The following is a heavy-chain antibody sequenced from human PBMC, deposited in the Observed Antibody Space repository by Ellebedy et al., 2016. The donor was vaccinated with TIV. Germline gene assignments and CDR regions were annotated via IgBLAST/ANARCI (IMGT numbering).Heavy chain of an antibody. J-gene: IGHJ4*02. CDR2: ISDSGDRT. Sequence: GESLKISCAASGFTFSSYAMSWVRQAPGKGLEWVSAISDSGDRTYYADSVRGRFTISRDTSKNTLYLQMNSLRVEDTAVYYCARESKGVLGTGDCWGQGTLVTVSS. D-gene: IGHD2/OR15-2a*01. V-gene: IGHV3-23*01. CDR3: ARESKGVLGTGDC. CDR1: GFTFSSYA.